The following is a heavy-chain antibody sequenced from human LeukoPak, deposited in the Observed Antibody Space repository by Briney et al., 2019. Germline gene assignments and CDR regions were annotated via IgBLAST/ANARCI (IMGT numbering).Heavy chain of an antibody. Sequence: SETLSLTCTVSGGSISSYYWSWIRQPAGKGLERIGRIYTSGSTNYNPSLKSRVTMSVDTSKNQFSLKLSSVTAADTAVYYCARDDYSNDGTFVDYWGQGTLVTVSS. D-gene: IGHD4-11*01. CDR2: IYTSGST. V-gene: IGHV4-4*07. J-gene: IGHJ4*02. CDR3: ARDDYSNDGTFVDY. CDR1: GGSISSYY.